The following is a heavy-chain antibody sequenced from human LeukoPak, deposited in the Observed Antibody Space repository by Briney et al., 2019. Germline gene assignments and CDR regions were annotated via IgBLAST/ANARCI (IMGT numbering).Heavy chain of an antibody. CDR1: GFTFSNYW. J-gene: IGHJ4*02. Sequence: GGSLRLSCAASGFTFSNYWMHWVRRAPGKGRVWVSRINSDGSSRNYADSVKGRFTISRDNAKNTLYLQMSSLRAEDTAVYYCASASSHRIAAGGDYWGQGTLVTVSS. CDR2: INSDGSSR. CDR3: ASASSHRIAAGGDY. D-gene: IGHD6-13*01. V-gene: IGHV3-74*01.